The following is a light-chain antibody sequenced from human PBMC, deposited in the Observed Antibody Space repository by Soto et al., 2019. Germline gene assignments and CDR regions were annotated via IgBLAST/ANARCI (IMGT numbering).Light chain of an antibody. Sequence: QSALTQPPSASGTPGQTIAISCSGGSSNIGSHTVNWYQQLPGTAPRLLIYSNTQRPSGVPDRFSGSKSGTSASLAISGLQSEYGGDYYCSAWDDSLNGVVFGGGTKVTVL. CDR1: SSNIGSHT. V-gene: IGLV1-44*01. J-gene: IGLJ2*01. CDR2: SNT. CDR3: SAWDDSLNGVV.